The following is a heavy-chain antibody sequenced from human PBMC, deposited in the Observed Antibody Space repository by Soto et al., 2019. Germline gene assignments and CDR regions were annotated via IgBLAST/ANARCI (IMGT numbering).Heavy chain of an antibody. J-gene: IGHJ4*02. CDR3: ARVRDQASGAPLDY. Sequence: GGSLRLSCAASGLTFSSYGMHWVRQAPGKGLEWVAVIWYDGSNKYYADSVKGRFTISRDNSKNTLYLQMNSLRAEDTAVYYCARVRDQASGAPLDYWGQGTLVTVPS. V-gene: IGHV3-33*01. CDR2: IWYDGSNK. CDR1: GLTFSSYG.